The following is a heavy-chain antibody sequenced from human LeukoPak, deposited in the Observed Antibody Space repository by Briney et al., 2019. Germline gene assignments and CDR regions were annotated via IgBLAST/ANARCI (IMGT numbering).Heavy chain of an antibody. D-gene: IGHD5-18*01. CDR2: ISSSSSYI. CDR1: GFTFSSYS. V-gene: IGHV3-21*01. Sequence: GGSLRLSCAASGFTFSSYSMNWVRQAPGKGLEWVSSISSSSSYIYYADSVKGRFTISRDNAKNSLYLQMNSLRAEDTAVYYCAGDGVQLWSFDYWGQGTLVTVSS. CDR3: AGDGVQLWSFDY. J-gene: IGHJ4*02.